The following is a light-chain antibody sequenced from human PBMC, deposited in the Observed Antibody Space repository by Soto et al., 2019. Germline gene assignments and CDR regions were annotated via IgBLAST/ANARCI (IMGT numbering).Light chain of an antibody. CDR3: QQYGNSRWT. CDR2: GAS. CDR1: QSVSSSY. V-gene: IGKV3-20*01. Sequence: EIVLTQSPGTLSLSPGERATLSCRASQSVSSSYLAWYQQKPGQAPRLLIYGASSRATGIPDRFSGSGSGTDFTLTISRLEPEDFAVYYCQQYGNSRWTLGQGTKE. J-gene: IGKJ1*01.